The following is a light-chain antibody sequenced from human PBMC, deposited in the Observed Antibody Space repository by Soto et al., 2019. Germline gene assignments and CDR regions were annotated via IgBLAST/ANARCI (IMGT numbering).Light chain of an antibody. CDR3: QQRSNSFT. Sequence: EIVLTQSPATLSLSPGERATLSCRASQSVSSYLAWYQQKPGQAPRLLIYDASNMATGIPARFSGSGSGTDFTLTISSLEPEDFVVYFCQQRSNSFTFGPGTKVDIK. J-gene: IGKJ3*01. CDR2: DAS. V-gene: IGKV3-11*01. CDR1: QSVSSY.